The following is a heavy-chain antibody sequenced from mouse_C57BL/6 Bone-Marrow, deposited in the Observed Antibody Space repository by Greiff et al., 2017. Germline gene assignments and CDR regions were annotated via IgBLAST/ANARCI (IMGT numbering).Heavy chain of an antibody. J-gene: IGHJ3*01. V-gene: IGHV5-17*01. CDR3: ARGDYAYEGAWFAY. CDR1: GFSFSDYG. Sequence: DVHLVESGGGLVKPGGSLKLSCAASGFSFSDYGMHWVRQAPEKGLKWVAYISSGSSTIYYTDTVKGRFTISRANAKNTLFLQMTILRSEDTAMYYCARGDYAYEGAWFAYWGQGTLVTVSA. D-gene: IGHD2-2*01. CDR2: ISSGSSTI.